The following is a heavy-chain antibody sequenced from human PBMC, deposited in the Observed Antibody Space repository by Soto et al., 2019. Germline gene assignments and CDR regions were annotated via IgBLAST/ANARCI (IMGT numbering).Heavy chain of an antibody. CDR3: AREDRDRETGLVPAAIDGMDV. CDR2: TIPIVGIA. J-gene: IGHJ6*02. Sequence: HVQPEQSGAEVKKPGYSVTVSCKASGGTFSRYSITWVRQAPGHGLELIGRTIPIVGIASYAQKFQGRVTITADESTSTAYMELSSLRGEDTAVYYCAREDRDRETGLVPAAIDGMDVCGQGTTVTVSS. D-gene: IGHD2-2*01. CDR1: GGTFSRYS. V-gene: IGHV1-69*08.